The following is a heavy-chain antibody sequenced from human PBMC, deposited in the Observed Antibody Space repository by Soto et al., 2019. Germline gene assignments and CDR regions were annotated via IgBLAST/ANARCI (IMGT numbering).Heavy chain of an antibody. V-gene: IGHV1-18*01. CDR1: GYTFTSYG. CDR3: ARTSRYDMRPFDI. J-gene: IGHJ3*02. CDR2: ISAYNGNT. Sequence: VKVSCKASGYTFTSYGISWVRQAPGQGLEWMGWISAYNGNTNYAQKFQRRVTITADKSTSKDYMELRSLRPEDTAVYYCARTSRYDMRPFDIWGQLTMGTGSS. D-gene: IGHD3-22*01.